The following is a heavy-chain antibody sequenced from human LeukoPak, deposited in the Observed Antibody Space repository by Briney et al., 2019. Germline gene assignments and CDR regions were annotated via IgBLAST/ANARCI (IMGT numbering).Heavy chain of an antibody. CDR1: GYTFTSYD. Sequence: ASVKVSCKASGYTFTSYDINWVRQATGQGLEWMGWMNPNSGNTNYAQKLQGRVTMTTDTSTSTAYMELRSLRSDDTAVYYCARDGFDYWSGYSTSYNWFDPWGQGTLVTASS. D-gene: IGHD3-3*01. J-gene: IGHJ5*02. CDR3: ARDGFDYWSGYSTSYNWFDP. CDR2: MNPNSGNT. V-gene: IGHV1-18*01.